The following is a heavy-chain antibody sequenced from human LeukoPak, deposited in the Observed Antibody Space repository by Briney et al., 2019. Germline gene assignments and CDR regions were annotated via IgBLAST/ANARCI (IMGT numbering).Heavy chain of an antibody. Sequence: GGSLRLSCAASGFTVSSNYMSWVRQAPGKGLEWVSVIYSGGSTYSADTVKGRFTISRDNSKNTLYLQMNSLRAEDTAVYYCARSPPFRQQLVTPTYYFDYWGQGTLVTVSS. CDR3: ARSPPFRQQLVTPTYYFDY. CDR1: GFTVSSNY. J-gene: IGHJ4*02. D-gene: IGHD6-13*01. V-gene: IGHV3-66*01. CDR2: IYSGGST.